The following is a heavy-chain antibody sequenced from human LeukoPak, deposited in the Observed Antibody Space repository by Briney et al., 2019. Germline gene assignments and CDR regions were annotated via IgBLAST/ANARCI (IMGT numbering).Heavy chain of an antibody. CDR2: IYSSGIT. V-gene: IGHV4-59*08. CDR1: GGSFGSYY. Sequence: SETLSLTCNVSGGSFGSYYWNWIRQSPGKGLEWIGYIYSSGITNYNPSLKTRVTISVGPSKNQFSLKLNSVSASDTAVYFCARQGYGEYAGWSAPRGQGVPGIDSS. J-gene: IGHJ5*02. D-gene: IGHD4-17*01. CDR3: ARQGYGEYAGWSAP.